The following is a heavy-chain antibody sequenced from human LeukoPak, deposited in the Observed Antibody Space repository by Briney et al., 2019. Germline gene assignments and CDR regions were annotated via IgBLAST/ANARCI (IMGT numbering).Heavy chain of an antibody. CDR2: IYYSGST. J-gene: IGHJ4*02. V-gene: IGHV4-31*03. Sequence: SETLSLTCTVFGGSISSGGYYWGWLRQHPGRGREWIGYIYYSGSTYYTPSLKSRLTISVDTSKNQFSLKLSSVTAADTAVYYCARWTTMVASIDYWGQGTLVTVSS. CDR1: GGSISSGGYY. CDR3: ARWTTMVASIDY. D-gene: IGHD4/OR15-4a*01.